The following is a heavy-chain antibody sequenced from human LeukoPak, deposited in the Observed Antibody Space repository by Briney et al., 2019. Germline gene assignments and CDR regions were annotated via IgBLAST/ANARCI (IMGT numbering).Heavy chain of an antibody. D-gene: IGHD3-10*01. J-gene: IGHJ6*03. CDR1: GGSFSDYY. V-gene: IGHV4-34*01. CDR3: ATHMVRGVVIYYYYMDV. Sequence: SETLSLTCAVYGGSFSDYYWSWIRQPPGKGLEWISEINHSGSTKYNPALKRRVTISVDTSKNQFSLKLSSVTAADTAVYYCATHMVRGVVIYYYYMDVWGKGTTVTISS. CDR2: INHSGST.